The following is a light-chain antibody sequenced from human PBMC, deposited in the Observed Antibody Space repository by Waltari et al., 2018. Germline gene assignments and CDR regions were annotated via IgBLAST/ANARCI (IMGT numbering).Light chain of an antibody. CDR1: QGIGSD. J-gene: IGKJ1*01. Sequence: AVQMTQSPSSLSALVGARVSITCRASQGIGSDLAWYQQRPGRAPTLLVFSASTLHTGVPSRFSGSGSGTDFTLTINSLQPEDFATYYCLQDHNYPSTFGQGTNVEI. CDR3: LQDHNYPST. V-gene: IGKV1-6*01. CDR2: SAS.